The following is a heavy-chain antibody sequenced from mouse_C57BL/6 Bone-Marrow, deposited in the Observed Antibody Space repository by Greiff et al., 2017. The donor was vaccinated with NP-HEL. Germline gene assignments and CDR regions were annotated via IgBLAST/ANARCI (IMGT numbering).Heavy chain of an antibody. D-gene: IGHD2-5*01. CDR2: IDPSDSYT. CDR3: AGAYYSNYVWFAY. CDR1: GYTFTSYW. V-gene: IGHV1-50*01. Sequence: QVQLQQPGAELVKPGASVKLSCKASGYTFTSYWMQWVKQRPGQGLEWIGEIDPSDSYTNYNQKFKGKATLTVDTSSSTAYMQLSSLTSEDSAVYYCAGAYYSNYVWFAYWGQGTLVTVSA. J-gene: IGHJ3*01.